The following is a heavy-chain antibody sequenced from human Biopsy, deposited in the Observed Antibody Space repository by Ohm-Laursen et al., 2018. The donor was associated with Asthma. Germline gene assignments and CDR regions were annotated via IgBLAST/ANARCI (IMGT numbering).Heavy chain of an antibody. V-gene: IGHV3-30*03. J-gene: IGHJ4*02. D-gene: IGHD1-14*01. Sequence: SLRLSCTASGFSFSNYGMHWVRQAPGKGLDWVAVISFDGANRNYTDSVKGRFTISRDNSRNTLHLQMNSLRAEDTAVYYCARDGPELPTELDYWGPGTLVTVSS. CDR3: ARDGPELPTELDY. CDR2: ISFDGANR. CDR1: GFSFSNYG.